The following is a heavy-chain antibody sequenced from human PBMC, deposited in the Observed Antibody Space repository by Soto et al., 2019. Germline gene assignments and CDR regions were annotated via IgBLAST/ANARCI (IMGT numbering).Heavy chain of an antibody. V-gene: IGHV3-9*01. CDR1: GFTFDDYA. D-gene: IGHD2-2*03. CDR3: AKDMGIVLVPAAPFDY. CDR2: ISWYSGSI. J-gene: IGHJ4*02. Sequence: EVQLVESGGGLVQPGRSLRLSCAASGFTFDDYAMHWVRQAPGKGLEWVSGISWYSGSIGYADSVKGRFTISRDNAKNSLYLQMNSLRAEDTALYYCAKDMGIVLVPAAPFDYWGQGTLVTVSS.